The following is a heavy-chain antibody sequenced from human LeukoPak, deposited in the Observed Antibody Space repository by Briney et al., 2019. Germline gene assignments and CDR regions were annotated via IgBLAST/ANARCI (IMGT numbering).Heavy chain of an antibody. V-gene: IGHV4-61*02. Sequence: SETLSLTCTVSGGSISSSSYYWGWIRQPAGKGLEWIGRIYTSGSTNYNPSPKSRVTMSVDTSKNQFSLKLSSVTAADTAVYYCARAGGYCSGGSCHNWFDPWGQGTLVTVSS. J-gene: IGHJ5*02. CDR1: GGSISSSSYY. CDR3: ARAGGYCSGGSCHNWFDP. D-gene: IGHD2-15*01. CDR2: IYTSGST.